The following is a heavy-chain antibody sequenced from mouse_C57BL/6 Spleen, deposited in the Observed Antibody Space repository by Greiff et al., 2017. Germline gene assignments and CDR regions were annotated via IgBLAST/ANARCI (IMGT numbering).Heavy chain of an antibody. CDR2: ISYDGSN. D-gene: IGHD2-1*01. Sequence: VQLKESGPGLVKPSQSLSLTCSVTGYSITSGYYWNWIRQFPGNKLEWMGFISYDGSNNYNPSLKNRISITRNTSKNQFILKLNSVTTEDTATYCGAREGNYPWFAYWGQGTLVTVSA. J-gene: IGHJ3*01. CDR1: GYSITSGYY. V-gene: IGHV3-6*01. CDR3: AREGNYPWFAY.